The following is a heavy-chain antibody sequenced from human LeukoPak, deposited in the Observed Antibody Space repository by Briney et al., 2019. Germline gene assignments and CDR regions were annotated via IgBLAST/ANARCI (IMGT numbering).Heavy chain of an antibody. CDR3: AKDSPPHSSGWYGHFDY. D-gene: IGHD6-19*01. CDR2: ISGDGGST. Sequence: GGSLILSCAAPGFTFDDYAMHWVRQAPGKGLEWVSLISGDGGSTYYAGSVKGRFNISRDNSKNSVSLQMKILRNENTALYYCAKDSPPHSSGWYGHFDYWGQGTLVTVSS. J-gene: IGHJ4*02. V-gene: IGHV3-43*02. CDR1: GFTFDDYA.